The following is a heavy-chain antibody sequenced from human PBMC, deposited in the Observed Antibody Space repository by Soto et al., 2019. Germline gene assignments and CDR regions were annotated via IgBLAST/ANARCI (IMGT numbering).Heavy chain of an antibody. CDR3: ARTGPNVGLHV. J-gene: IGHJ6*02. V-gene: IGHV3-48*02. CDR1: VFTFSAYT. CDR2: INSGGNPI. Sequence: GSLRLSCACSVFTFSAYTMNCVRHSPGKWLEWVSYINSGGNPIYYADSVKGRFTISRDDARNSLYLQMNSLRDEDTAVYYCARTGPNVGLHVWGQGTTVTGSS. D-gene: IGHD1-7*01.